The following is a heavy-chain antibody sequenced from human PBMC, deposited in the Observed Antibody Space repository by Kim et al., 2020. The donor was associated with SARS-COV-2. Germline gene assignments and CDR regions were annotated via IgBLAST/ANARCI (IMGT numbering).Heavy chain of an antibody. V-gene: IGHV3-53*01. Sequence: GGSLRLSCAASGFTVSSNYMSWVRQAPGKGLEWVSVIYSGGSTYYADSVKGRFTISRDNSKNTLYLQMNSLRAEDTAVYYCARTLIDASSTGNFDYWGQGTLVTVSS. CDR1: GFTVSSNY. CDR2: IYSGGST. J-gene: IGHJ4*02. CDR3: ARTLIDASSTGNFDY. D-gene: IGHD2-2*01.